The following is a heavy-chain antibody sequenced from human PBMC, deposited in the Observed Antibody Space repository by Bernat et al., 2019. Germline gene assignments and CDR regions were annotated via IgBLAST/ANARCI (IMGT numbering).Heavy chain of an antibody. Sequence: EVHLVESGGGVVQPGGSLRLSCAASGFTFDDYAMHWVRQAPGKGLEWVSLISGDGGSTYYADSVKGRFTVSRDNSKNSLYQQMNSLRTEDTALYYCAKDLCITILRGLRSCYYGMDVWGQGTPVTVSS. CDR2: ISGDGGST. J-gene: IGHJ6*02. V-gene: IGHV3-43*02. CDR3: AKDLCITILRGLRSCYYGMDV. D-gene: IGHD3-10*01. CDR1: GFTFDDYA.